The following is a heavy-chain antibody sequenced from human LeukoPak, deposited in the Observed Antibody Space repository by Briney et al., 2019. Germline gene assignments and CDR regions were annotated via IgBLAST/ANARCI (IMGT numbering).Heavy chain of an antibody. CDR3: AKEIDYGDS. J-gene: IGHJ4*02. Sequence: GGSLRLSCAASGFIFSSYWMFWVRRAPGEGLLCVSRINSDGSSTSYADSVKGRFTISRDNSKNTLYLQMNSLRAEDTAVYYCAKEIDYGDSWGQGTLVTVSS. CDR2: INSDGSST. CDR1: GFIFSSYW. V-gene: IGHV3-74*01.